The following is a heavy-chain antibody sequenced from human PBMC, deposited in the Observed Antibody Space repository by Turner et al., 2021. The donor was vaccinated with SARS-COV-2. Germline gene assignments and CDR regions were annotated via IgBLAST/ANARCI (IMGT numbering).Heavy chain of an antibody. J-gene: IGHJ4*02. CDR1: GCTFSSYS. D-gene: IGHD3-3*01. CDR2: ISSRISYI. CDR3: ARDYYDFWSGKSFKHASFDY. V-gene: IGHV3-21*01. Sequence: EVQLVESGGGLVKPGGSLRLSCAASGCTFSSYSMNWVRQAPGKGLEWVSSISSRISYIYYADSVKGRFTISRDNAKNSLYLQMNSLRAEDTAVYYCARDYYDFWSGKSFKHASFDYWGQGTLVTVSS.